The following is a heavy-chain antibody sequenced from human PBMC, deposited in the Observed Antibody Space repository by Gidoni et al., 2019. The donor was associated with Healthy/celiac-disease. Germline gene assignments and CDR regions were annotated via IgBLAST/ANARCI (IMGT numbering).Heavy chain of an antibody. V-gene: IGHV1-2*04. CDR2: INPNSGVT. D-gene: IGHD6-13*01. Sequence: QVQLVQSGAEVTKPGASWKVSCKASGYTFTVYSMHWVRQAPGQGLDWMGWINPNSGVTNYAQKFQGWVTMTRDTSISTAYIELIRLRSDDTAVYYCARAAVGSYSISWYINWFDPWGQGTLVTVSS. J-gene: IGHJ5*02. CDR1: GYTFTVYS. CDR3: ARAAVGSYSISWYINWFDP.